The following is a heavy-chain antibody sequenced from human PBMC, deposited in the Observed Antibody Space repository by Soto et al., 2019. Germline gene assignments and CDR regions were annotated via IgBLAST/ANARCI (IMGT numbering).Heavy chain of an antibody. Sequence: ASVKVSSKECGGTFSSYTSCWVRQAPGQGLEWMGRIIPILGIANYAQKFQGRVTITADKSTSTAYMELSSLRSEDTAVYYCDRGHSNWNDYGYWGQGTLVTVSS. CDR3: DRGHSNWNDYGY. CDR1: GGTFSSYT. CDR2: IIPILGIA. J-gene: IGHJ4*02. V-gene: IGHV1-69*02. D-gene: IGHD1-20*01.